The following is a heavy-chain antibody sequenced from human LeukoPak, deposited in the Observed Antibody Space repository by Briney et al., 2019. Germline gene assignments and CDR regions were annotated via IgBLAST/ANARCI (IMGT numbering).Heavy chain of an antibody. CDR2: IRTDGGEK. CDR1: GFTFRNYG. CDR3: ARIGYGTSWANFDY. V-gene: IGHV3-30*02. Sequence: GGSLRLSCAASGFTFRNYGMHWVRQAPGKGLEWVASIRTDGGEKYHADSVQGRFSTSRDNSKNTLYLQMDSLRAEDTALYYCARIGYGTSWANFDYWGQGTLVTVSS. D-gene: IGHD6-13*01. J-gene: IGHJ4*02.